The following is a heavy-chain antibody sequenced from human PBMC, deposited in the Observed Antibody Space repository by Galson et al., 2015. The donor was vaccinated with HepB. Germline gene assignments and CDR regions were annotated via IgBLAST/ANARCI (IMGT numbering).Heavy chain of an antibody. D-gene: IGHD6-6*01. CDR2: INPNSGGT. CDR3: ARGEQLPRAGAFDI. V-gene: IGHV1-2*02. Sequence: SVKVSCKASGYTFTGYYMHWVRQAPGQGLEWMGWINPNSGGTNYAQKFQGRVTMTRDTSISTAYMEPSRLRSDDTAVYYCARGEQLPRAGAFDIWGQGTMVTVSS. CDR1: GYTFTGYY. J-gene: IGHJ3*02.